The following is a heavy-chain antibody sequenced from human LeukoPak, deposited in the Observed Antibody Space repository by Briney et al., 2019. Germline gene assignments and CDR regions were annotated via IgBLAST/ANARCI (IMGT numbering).Heavy chain of an antibody. CDR1: GGSIRSYY. CDR2: IYTSGST. Sequence: SETLSLTCTVSGGSIRSYYWSCIRQPAGKGLEWIGRIYTSGSTNYNPSLKSRVTMSGDTSKNQFSLKLSSVTAADTAVYYCARDETTMVRGRGYYYYMDVWGKGTTVTVSS. D-gene: IGHD3-10*01. CDR3: ARDETTMVRGRGYYYYMDV. J-gene: IGHJ6*03. V-gene: IGHV4-4*07.